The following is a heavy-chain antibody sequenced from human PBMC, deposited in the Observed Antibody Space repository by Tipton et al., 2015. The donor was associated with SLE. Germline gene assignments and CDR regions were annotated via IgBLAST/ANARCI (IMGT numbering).Heavy chain of an antibody. Sequence: SLRLSCAASGFTFSSYSMNWVRQAPGKGLEWVSYISSSSSIIYYADSVKGRFTISRDNAKNSLYLQMNSLRAEDTAVYYCARGGPPPRGIDYWGQGTLVTVSS. J-gene: IGHJ4*02. CDR3: ARGGPPPRGIDY. CDR2: ISSSSSII. V-gene: IGHV3-48*01. CDR1: GFTFSSYS.